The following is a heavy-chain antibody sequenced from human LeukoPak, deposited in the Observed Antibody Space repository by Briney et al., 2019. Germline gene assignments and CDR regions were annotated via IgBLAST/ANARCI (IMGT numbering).Heavy chain of an antibody. V-gene: IGHV3-23*01. CDR3: AKDVYSSSSYYFDY. J-gene: IGHJ4*02. D-gene: IGHD6-6*01. CDR1: GFTFSSYA. Sequence: PGGSLRLSCAASGFTFSSYAMSWVRQAPGKGLEWVSVIGGSDGRTYYADSVKGRFTISRDNSKNTLYLQMNSLRAEDTAVYYSAKDVYSSSSYYFDYWGQGTLVTVSS. CDR2: IGGSDGRT.